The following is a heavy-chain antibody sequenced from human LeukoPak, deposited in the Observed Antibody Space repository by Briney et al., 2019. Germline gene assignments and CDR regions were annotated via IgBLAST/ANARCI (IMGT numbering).Heavy chain of an antibody. CDR2: IPNRGNT. CDR1: GDSISSYY. D-gene: IGHD3-16*01. J-gene: IGHJ4*02. Sequence: SQTLSLTCIVSGDSISSYYSSWIRQPPGKVLEWIGYIPNRGNTNYNSSLKSRVTISVDTSKNQFPLKLTSVNAADTGVYYCARVGRGDHRWGSYSFDYWGQGTLATVSS. V-gene: IGHV4-59*01. CDR3: ARVGRGDHRWGSYSFDY.